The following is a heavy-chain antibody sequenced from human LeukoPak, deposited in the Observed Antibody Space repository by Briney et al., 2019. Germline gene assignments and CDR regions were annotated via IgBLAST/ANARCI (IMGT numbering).Heavy chain of an antibody. J-gene: IGHJ2*01. V-gene: IGHV3-23*01. Sequence: PGGSLRLSCAASGFTFGNYAMSWVRQAPGKGLEWVSSISGSGDSTFYADSVKGRFTLSRDNSKGTLYLQLNNLRAEDTAAYYCASSGFCSGGSCSLRYWYFDLWGRGTLVTVSS. CDR1: GFTFGNYA. CDR2: ISGSGDST. D-gene: IGHD2-15*01. CDR3: ASSGFCSGGSCSLRYWYFDL.